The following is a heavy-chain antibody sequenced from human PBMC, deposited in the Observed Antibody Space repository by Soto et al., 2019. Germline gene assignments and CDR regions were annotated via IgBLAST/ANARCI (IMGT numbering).Heavy chain of an antibody. Sequence: ASVKVSCKASGYTFISYGISWVRQAPGQGLEWMGWISGYNGNTNYAQKLQGRVTMTTDTYTSTAYMELRSLRSDDTAVYYCARARSTGRITRIVAWDLWGQGTLVTVSS. V-gene: IGHV1-18*01. CDR1: GYTFISYG. D-gene: IGHD3-22*01. CDR3: ARARSTGRITRIVAWDL. CDR2: ISGYNGNT. J-gene: IGHJ4*02.